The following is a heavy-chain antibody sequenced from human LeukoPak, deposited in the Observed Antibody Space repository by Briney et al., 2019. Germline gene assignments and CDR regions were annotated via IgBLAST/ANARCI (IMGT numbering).Heavy chain of an antibody. D-gene: IGHD1-20*01. CDR1: GGSFSGYY. V-gene: IGHV4-34*01. J-gene: IGHJ3*01. Sequence: SETLSLTCAVYGGSFSGYYWSWIRQPPGKGLEWIGEINHSGSTNYNPSLKSRVTISADKSKNHFSLKLSSVTAADTAVYYCAREKYNWNDGGTFDFWGQGTMVTVSS. CDR2: INHSGST. CDR3: AREKYNWNDGGTFDF.